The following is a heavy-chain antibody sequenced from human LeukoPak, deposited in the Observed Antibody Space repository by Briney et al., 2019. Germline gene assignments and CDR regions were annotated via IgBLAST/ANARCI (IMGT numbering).Heavy chain of an antibody. CDR3: ATYYGVVTPHWFDY. J-gene: IGHJ4*02. CDR2: IIPILGIA. CDR1: GYTFTSYG. D-gene: IGHD4-17*01. Sequence: GASVKVSCKASGYTFTSYGISWVRQAPGQGLEWMGRIIPILGIANYAQKFQGRVTITADKSTSTAYMELSSLRSEDTAVYYCATYYGVVTPHWFDYWGQGTLVTVSS. V-gene: IGHV1-69*04.